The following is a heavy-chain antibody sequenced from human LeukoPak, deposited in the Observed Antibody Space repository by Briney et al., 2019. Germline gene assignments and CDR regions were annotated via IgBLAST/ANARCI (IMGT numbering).Heavy chain of an antibody. D-gene: IGHD1-26*01. J-gene: IGHJ4*02. V-gene: IGHV1-2*02. CDR2: INPNSGDT. Sequence: GASVKVSFNASGYIFTDYHMHWVRQTPGQGLEWVGWINPNSGDTNYPQKFQGRVTTTRDTSISTAYMELSRLRSDDTAVYYCATGAYTYYTEYWGQGTVVAVSS. CDR3: ATGAYTYYTEY. CDR1: GYIFTDYH.